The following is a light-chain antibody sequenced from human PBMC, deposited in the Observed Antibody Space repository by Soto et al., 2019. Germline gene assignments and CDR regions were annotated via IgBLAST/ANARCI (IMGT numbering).Light chain of an antibody. V-gene: IGKV3-20*01. Sequence: IVLTQSPGTLSLSPGERATLSCRASQSISSGYLAWYQQKPGQAPRLLMYGASYWATDFPDRFSGSGSGTDFTLTISRLEPEDFAVYYCHCQKYDDSPVYTFGQGTKLEIK. J-gene: IGKJ2*01. CDR1: QSISSGY. CDR2: GAS. CDR3: HCQKYDDSPVYT.